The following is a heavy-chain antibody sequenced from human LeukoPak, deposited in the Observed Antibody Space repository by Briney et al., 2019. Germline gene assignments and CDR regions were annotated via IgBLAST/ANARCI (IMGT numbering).Heavy chain of an antibody. V-gene: IGHV4-30-4*01. CDR2: IYYSGST. D-gene: IGHD3-22*01. J-gene: IGHJ4*02. CDR3: ARGEGYYCDSSGYYTHTKIYFDY. CDR1: GGSISSGDYY. Sequence: PSQTLSLTCTVSGGSISSGDYYWSWIRQPPGKGLEWIGYIYYSGSTYYNPSLKSRVTISVDTSKNQFSLKLSSVTAADTAVYYCARGEGYYCDSSGYYTHTKIYFDYWGQGTLVTVSS.